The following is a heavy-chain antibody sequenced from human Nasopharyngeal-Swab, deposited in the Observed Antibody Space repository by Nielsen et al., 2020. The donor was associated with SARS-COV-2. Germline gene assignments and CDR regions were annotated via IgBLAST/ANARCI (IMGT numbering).Heavy chain of an antibody. Sequence: GSLRLSCTVSGGSISSSSYYWGWIRQPPGKGLEWIGSIYYSGSTYYNPSLKSRVTISVDTSKNQFSLKLSSVTAADTAVYYCARAIEQNYGDYLNWGQGTLVTVSS. CDR1: GGSISSSSYY. D-gene: IGHD4-17*01. CDR3: ARAIEQNYGDYLN. V-gene: IGHV4-39*07. J-gene: IGHJ4*02. CDR2: IYYSGST.